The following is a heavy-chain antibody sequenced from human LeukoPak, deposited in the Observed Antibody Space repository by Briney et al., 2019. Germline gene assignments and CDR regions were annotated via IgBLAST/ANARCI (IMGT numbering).Heavy chain of an antibody. CDR3: AREYYDFWSGYCHFDY. D-gene: IGHD3-3*01. Sequence: SETLSLTCAVYGGSFSGYYWSWIRQPPGTGLEWIGEINHSGSTNDNPSLKTRVTISVDTSKNQFSLKLSSVTAADTAVYYCAREYYDFWSGYCHFDYWGQGTLVTVSS. CDR2: INHSGST. V-gene: IGHV4-34*01. J-gene: IGHJ4*02. CDR1: GGSFSGYY.